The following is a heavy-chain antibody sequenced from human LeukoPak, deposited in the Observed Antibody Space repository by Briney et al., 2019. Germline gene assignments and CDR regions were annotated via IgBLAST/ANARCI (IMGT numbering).Heavy chain of an antibody. Sequence: ASVKVSCKASGGTFSNYAISWVRQAPGQGLEWMGGIIPIFGTANYAQKFQGRVTITTDESTSTAYMELSSLRSEDTAVYYCARESSLSIAARPSAGSNPFDYWGQGTLVTVSS. V-gene: IGHV1-69*05. CDR2: IIPIFGTA. J-gene: IGHJ4*02. CDR3: ARESSLSIAARPSAGSNPFDY. CDR1: GGTFSNYA. D-gene: IGHD6-6*01.